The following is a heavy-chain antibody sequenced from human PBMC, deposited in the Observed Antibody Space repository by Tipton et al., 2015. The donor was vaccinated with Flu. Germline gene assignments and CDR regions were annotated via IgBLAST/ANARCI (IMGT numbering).Heavy chain of an antibody. CDR2: INHSGST. CDR3: ARVSSGWAYYYYYGMDV. V-gene: IGHV4-34*01. J-gene: IGHJ6*02. D-gene: IGHD6-19*01. CDR1: GGSFSGYY. Sequence: LRLSCAVYGGSFSGYYWSWIRQPPGKGLEWIGEINHSGSTNYNPSLKSRVTISVDTSKNQFSLKLSSVTAADTAVYYCARVSSGWAYYYYYGMDVWGQGTTVTVSS.